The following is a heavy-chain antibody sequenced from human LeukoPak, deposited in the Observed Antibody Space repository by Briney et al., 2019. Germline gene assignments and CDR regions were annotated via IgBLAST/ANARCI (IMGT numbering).Heavy chain of an antibody. CDR2: ISGSGGST. CDR3: AKSEYGGYGYYYYYMDV. V-gene: IGHV3-23*01. Sequence: QPGGSLRLSCAASGFTFSSYAMSWVRQAPGKGLEWVSAISGSGGSTYYADSVKGRFTISRDNSKNTLYLQMNSLRAEDTAVYYCAKSEYGGYGYYYYYMDVWGKGTTVTVSS. D-gene: IGHD5-12*01. CDR1: GFTFSSYA. J-gene: IGHJ6*03.